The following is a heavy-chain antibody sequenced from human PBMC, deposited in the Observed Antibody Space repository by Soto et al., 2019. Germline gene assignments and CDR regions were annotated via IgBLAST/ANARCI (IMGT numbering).Heavy chain of an antibody. Sequence: QVQLEQSGAEVKKPGSSVKVSCKASGGTFRNSAISWVRQAPGQGLEWMGGIMPIFRTPDYAQKFQGRVTITADESTSTAYIELRGLRSDDTAVYFCARDNARPQLGGNYYYILDVWGHGTTVTVSS. CDR1: GGTFRNSA. D-gene: IGHD3-3*02. J-gene: IGHJ6*02. V-gene: IGHV1-69*12. CDR3: ARDNARPQLGGNYYYILDV. CDR2: IMPIFRTP.